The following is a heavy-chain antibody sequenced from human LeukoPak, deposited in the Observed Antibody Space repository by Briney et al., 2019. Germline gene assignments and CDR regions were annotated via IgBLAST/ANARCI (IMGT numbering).Heavy chain of an antibody. D-gene: IGHD3-3*01. V-gene: IGHV3-7*01. CDR3: ARSQGYYDFWSGYPGLYYFDY. CDR2: IKQDGSEK. J-gene: IGHJ4*02. Sequence: PGGSLRLSCAASGFTFSSYWMSWVRQAPGKGLEWVANIKQDGSEKYYVDSVKGRFTISRDNAENSLYLQMNSLRAEDTAVYYCARSQGYYDFWSGYPGLYYFDYWGQGTLVTVSS. CDR1: GFTFSSYW.